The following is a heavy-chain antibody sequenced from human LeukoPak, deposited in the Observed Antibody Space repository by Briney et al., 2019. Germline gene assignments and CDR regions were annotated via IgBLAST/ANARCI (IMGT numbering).Heavy chain of an antibody. Sequence: GGSLRLSCAASGFTFSSYAMGWVRQAPGKGLEWVSAISGSGGSTYYADSVKGQFTITRDNSKTTLYLQMNSLRAEDTAVYYCAKSWAISGSYSDAFDIWGQGTMVTVSS. J-gene: IGHJ3*02. CDR3: AKSWAISGSYSDAFDI. D-gene: IGHD1-26*01. V-gene: IGHV3-23*01. CDR1: GFTFSSYA. CDR2: ISGSGGST.